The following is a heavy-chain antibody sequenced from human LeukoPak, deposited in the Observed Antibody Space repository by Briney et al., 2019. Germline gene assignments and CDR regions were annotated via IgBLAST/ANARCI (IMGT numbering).Heavy chain of an antibody. J-gene: IGHJ4*02. CDR2: MYSSGST. CDR3: ATGSYPFEY. CDR1: GGSLSTYSY. D-gene: IGHD3-10*01. V-gene: IGHV4-59*01. Sequence: PPETLSLTCAVSGGSLSTYSYWSWIRQPPGKGLEWIGLMYSSGSTNYNPSLKSRVTMSVDTSKNQFSLRLNSVTAVDTAVYYCATGSYPFEYWGQGTLVTVSS.